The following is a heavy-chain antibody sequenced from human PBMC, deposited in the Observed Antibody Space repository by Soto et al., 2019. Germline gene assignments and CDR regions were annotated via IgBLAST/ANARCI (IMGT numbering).Heavy chain of an antibody. CDR3: AKDGHSRSWYSFYYIDY. CDR1: GFTFSSYA. Sequence: PGGSLRLSCAASGFTFSSYAMNWVRQAPGKGLEWVSAISGSGGSTYYADSVKGRFTISRDNSKNTLYLQMNSLRAEDTAVYYCAKDGHSRSWYSFYYIDYWGQGTLVTVSS. CDR2: ISGSGGST. V-gene: IGHV3-23*01. D-gene: IGHD6-13*01. J-gene: IGHJ4*02.